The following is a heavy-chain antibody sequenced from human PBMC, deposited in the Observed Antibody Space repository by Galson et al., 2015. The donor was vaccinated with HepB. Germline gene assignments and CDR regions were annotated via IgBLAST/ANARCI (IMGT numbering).Heavy chain of an antibody. J-gene: IGHJ6*02. D-gene: IGHD6-13*01. Sequence: SLRLSCAASGFAFNSYWMTWVRQAPGKGLEWVANIKQDGSENNYVDSVKGRFTISRDNAKKSLFLQMNSLRGEDTAFYYCARGGGGIVVAGTYYYGMDVWGQGTSVTVSS. CDR3: ARGGGGIVVAGTYYYGMDV. V-gene: IGHV3-7*03. CDR2: IKQDGSEN. CDR1: GFAFNSYW.